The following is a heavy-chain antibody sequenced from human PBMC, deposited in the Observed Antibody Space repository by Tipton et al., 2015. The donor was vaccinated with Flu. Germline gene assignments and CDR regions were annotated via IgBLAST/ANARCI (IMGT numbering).Heavy chain of an antibody. CDR3: ATKFANWGVWEPRDY. CDR2: INHSGST. V-gene: IGHV4-38-2*02. Sequence: TLSLTCTVSGYSISSGYYWGWIRQPPGKGLEWIGEINHSGSTNYDPSLKSRVTISADTSKKQFSLKLNSVTAADTAVYFCATKFANWGVWEPRDYWGQGTLVTVS. D-gene: IGHD7-27*01. J-gene: IGHJ4*02. CDR1: GYSISSGYY.